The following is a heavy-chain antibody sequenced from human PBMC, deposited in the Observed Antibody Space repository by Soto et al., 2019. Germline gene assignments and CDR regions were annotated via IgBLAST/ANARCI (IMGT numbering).Heavy chain of an antibody. CDR3: ARDPTTIVTRDGFDL. CDR2: INPNSGGT. CDR1: GYTFTGYY. Sequence: QVQLVQSGAEVKKPGASVKVSCKASGYTFTGYYMHWVRQAPGQGHEWMGWINPNSGGTNYAQKFQGWVTMTRDTAISTAYMELSRLRSDDTAVYYCARDPTTIVTRDGFDLWGQGTIVTVSP. D-gene: IGHD1-26*01. V-gene: IGHV1-2*04. J-gene: IGHJ3*01.